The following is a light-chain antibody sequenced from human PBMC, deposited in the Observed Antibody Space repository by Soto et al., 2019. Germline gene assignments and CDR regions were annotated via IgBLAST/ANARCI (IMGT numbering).Light chain of an antibody. V-gene: IGLV2-14*03. CDR3: SSYTSTSTYV. CDR1: SSDIGNYNY. J-gene: IGLJ1*01. Sequence: SVLTQPDSVSGSPGQSVAISCTAASSDIGNYNYVSWYQQRPGKVPKLIIHDVSDRPSGVSDRFSGSKSGNTASLTISGLQAEDEADYYCSSYTSTSTYVFGTGTKAPS. CDR2: DVS.